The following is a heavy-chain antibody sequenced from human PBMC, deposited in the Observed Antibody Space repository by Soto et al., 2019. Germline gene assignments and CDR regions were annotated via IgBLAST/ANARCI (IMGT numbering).Heavy chain of an antibody. J-gene: IGHJ6*02. CDR1: GGTFSSYA. CDR3: ASSVEGWKGIAVSVYYYYGMDV. D-gene: IGHD6-19*01. Sequence: SVKVSCKASGGTFSSYAISWVRQAPGQGLEWMGGIIPIFGTANYAQKFQGRVTITADESTSTAYMELSSLRSEDTAVYYCASSVEGWKGIAVSVYYYYGMDVWGQGTTVTVSS. CDR2: IIPIFGTA. V-gene: IGHV1-69*13.